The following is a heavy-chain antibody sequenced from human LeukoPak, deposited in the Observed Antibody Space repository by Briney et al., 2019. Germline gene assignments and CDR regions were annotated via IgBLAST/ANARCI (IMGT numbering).Heavy chain of an antibody. CDR1: GGSISSGGYY. J-gene: IGHJ6*02. Sequence: SQTLSLTCTVSGGSISSGGYYWSWIRQHPGKGLEWIGYIYYSGSTYYNPSLKSRVTISVDTSKNQFSLKLSFVTAADTAVYYCARVRRHYDSSGYYPYYGMDVWGQGTTVTVSS. D-gene: IGHD3-22*01. CDR2: IYYSGST. V-gene: IGHV4-31*03. CDR3: ARVRRHYDSSGYYPYYGMDV.